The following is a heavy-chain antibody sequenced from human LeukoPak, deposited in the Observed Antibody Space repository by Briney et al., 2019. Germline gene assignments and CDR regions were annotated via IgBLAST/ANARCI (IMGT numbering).Heavy chain of an antibody. Sequence: PSETLSLTCAVSGDSISSYYWSWIRQPPGKGLEWLAYIYASGSTDYNPSLKSRVTISVDTSKNQISLKLSSVTAADTAVYYCARGGSALFDSWGQGTLVTVSS. CDR3: ARGGSALFDS. J-gene: IGHJ4*02. CDR2: IYASGST. D-gene: IGHD2-15*01. CDR1: GDSISSYY. V-gene: IGHV4-4*09.